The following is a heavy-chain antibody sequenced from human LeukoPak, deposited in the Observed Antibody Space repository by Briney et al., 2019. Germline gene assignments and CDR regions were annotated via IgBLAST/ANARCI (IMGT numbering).Heavy chain of an antibody. V-gene: IGHV4-34*01. CDR3: ASAPRNELQLDY. CDR2: INHSGST. CDR1: GFTFSSYA. Sequence: PGGSLRLSCAASGFTFSSYAMHWVRQPPGKGLEWIGEINHSGSTNYNPSLKSRVTISVDTSKNQFSLKLSSVTAADTAVYYCASAPRNELQLDYWGQGTLVTVSS. D-gene: IGHD1-26*01. J-gene: IGHJ4*02.